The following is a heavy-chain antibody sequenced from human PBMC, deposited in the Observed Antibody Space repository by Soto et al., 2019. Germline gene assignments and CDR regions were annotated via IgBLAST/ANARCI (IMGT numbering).Heavy chain of an antibody. Sequence: GASVKVSCKASGGTLSSYAISWVRQAPGQGLEWMGGIIPIFGTANYAQKFQGRVTITADESTSTAYMELSSLRSEDTAVYYYSRVVGVAAPGTDPHVEGYYYYRMGGSDRGPRVAV. J-gene: IGHJ6*02. D-gene: IGHD6-13*01. CDR1: GGTLSSYA. CDR3: SRVVGVAAPGTDPHVEGYYYYRMGG. CDR2: IIPIFGTA. V-gene: IGHV1-69*13.